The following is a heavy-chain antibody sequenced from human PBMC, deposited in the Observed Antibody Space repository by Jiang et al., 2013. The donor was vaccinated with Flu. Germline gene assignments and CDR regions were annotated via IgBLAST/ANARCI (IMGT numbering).Heavy chain of an antibody. V-gene: IGHV3-33*01. Sequence: CAASGFTSVAMACTGSARLQARGWSGWQLYGMIGSNKYYADSVKGRFTISRDNSKNTLYLQMNSLRAEDTAVYYCARSDILTSGVDYWGQGTLVTVSS. J-gene: IGHJ4*02. CDR2: YGMIGSNK. D-gene: IGHD3-9*01. CDR3: ARSDILTSGVDY. CDR1: GFTSVAMA.